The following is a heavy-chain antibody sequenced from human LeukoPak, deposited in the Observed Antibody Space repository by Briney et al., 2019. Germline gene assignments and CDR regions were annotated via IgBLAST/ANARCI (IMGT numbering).Heavy chain of an antibody. D-gene: IGHD6-13*01. CDR1: GFTFSSYT. V-gene: IGHV3-21*01. Sequence: GGSLRLSCAASGFTFSSYTMNWVRQAPGKGLGWVSSISGSNRHKYYADSVKGRFTISRDNAKNSLYLQMNSLRAEDTAVYYCARTANFAAGYYIDYWGQGTLVTVSS. CDR2: ISGSNRHK. CDR3: ARTANFAAGYYIDY. J-gene: IGHJ4*02.